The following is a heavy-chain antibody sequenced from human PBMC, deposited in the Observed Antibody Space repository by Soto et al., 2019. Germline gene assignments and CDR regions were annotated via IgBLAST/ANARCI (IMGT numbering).Heavy chain of an antibody. CDR3: ASSSFGVVIMEFDY. CDR2: IYYSGST. CDR1: GGSISSSSYY. Sequence: QLQLQESGPGLVKPSETLSLTCTVSGGSISSSSYYWGWIRQPPGKGLEWIGSIYYSGSTYYNPSLKSRVTISVDTSKNQFSLKLSSVTAADTAVYYCASSSFGVVIMEFDYWGQGTLVTVSS. V-gene: IGHV4-39*01. J-gene: IGHJ4*02. D-gene: IGHD3-3*01.